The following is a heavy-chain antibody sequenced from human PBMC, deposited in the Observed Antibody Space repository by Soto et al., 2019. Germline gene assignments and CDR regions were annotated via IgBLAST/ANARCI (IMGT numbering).Heavy chain of an antibody. CDR3: ARDESVIRGVIKRGGGLDL. CDR1: GATFTKYA. CDR2: IIPLFGST. J-gene: IGHJ6*02. Sequence: QVQLEQSGAEVKMPGSSVTVSCKAYGATFTKYAFNWVRQAPGQGLEWMGGIIPLFGSTNYAERFQGRLTVTTNASTSTVFMELSSLTSDDTAIYYCARDESVIRGVIKRGGGLDLWGQGTTVIVSS. D-gene: IGHD3-10*01. V-gene: IGHV1-69*19.